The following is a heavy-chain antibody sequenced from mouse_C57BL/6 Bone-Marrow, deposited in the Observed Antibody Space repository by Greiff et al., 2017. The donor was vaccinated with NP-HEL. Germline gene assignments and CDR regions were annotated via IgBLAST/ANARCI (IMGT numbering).Heavy chain of an antibody. D-gene: IGHD1-1*01. CDR1: GYTFTDYE. J-gene: IGHJ3*01. CDR2: IDPETGGT. CDR3: TRRDYYGSSLFAY. Sequence: VQGVESGAELVRPGASVTLSCKASGYTFTDYEMHWVKQTPVHGLEWIGAIDPETGGTAYNQKFKGKAILTADKSSSTAYMELRSLTSEDSAVYYCTRRDYYGSSLFAYWGQGTLVTVSA. V-gene: IGHV1-15*01.